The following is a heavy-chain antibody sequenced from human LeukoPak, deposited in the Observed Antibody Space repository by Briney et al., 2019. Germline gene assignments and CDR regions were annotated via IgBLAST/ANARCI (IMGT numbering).Heavy chain of an antibody. J-gene: IGHJ4*02. CDR2: IYHSGST. CDR1: DYSISSAYY. D-gene: IGHD2-21*02. Sequence: SEALSLTCAVSDYSISSAYYWGWIRQPPGKGLEWIGSIYHSGSTDYNPSLKSRVTISVDTSKNQFSLKLRSVTAADTAVYYCARDQAYCGGDCYFDFWGQGTLVTVSS. CDR3: ARDQAYCGGDCYFDF. V-gene: IGHV4-38-2*02.